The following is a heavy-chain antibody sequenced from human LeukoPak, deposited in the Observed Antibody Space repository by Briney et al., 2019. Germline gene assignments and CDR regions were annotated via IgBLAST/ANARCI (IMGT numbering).Heavy chain of an antibody. CDR3: ARGPHTGVNYYDSSGYYY. Sequence: PSETLSLTCAVYGGSFSGYYWSWIRQPPGKGLEWIGEINHSGSSNYNPSLKSRVTISVDTSKNQFSLKLSSVTAADTAVYYCARGPHTGVNYYDSSGYYYWGQGTLVTVSS. CDR2: INHSGSS. D-gene: IGHD3-22*01. J-gene: IGHJ4*02. CDR1: GGSFSGYY. V-gene: IGHV4-34*01.